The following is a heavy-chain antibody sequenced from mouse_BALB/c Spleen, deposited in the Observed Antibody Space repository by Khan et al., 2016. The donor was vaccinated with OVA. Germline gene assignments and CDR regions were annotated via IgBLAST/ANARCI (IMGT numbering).Heavy chain of an antibody. CDR3: ARYGGNFHWYFDV. D-gene: IGHD2-1*01. Sequence: EVELVESGGGLVQPGGSRKLSCAASGFTFSSFGMHWVRQAPKKGLEWVAYMSSGSSTIYYVDTVKGRFTISRDNPKNTLFLQMTSLRSEDTAMYYCARYGGNFHWYFDVWGAGTSVTVS. CDR2: MSSGSSTI. J-gene: IGHJ1*01. CDR1: GFTFSSFG. V-gene: IGHV5-17*02.